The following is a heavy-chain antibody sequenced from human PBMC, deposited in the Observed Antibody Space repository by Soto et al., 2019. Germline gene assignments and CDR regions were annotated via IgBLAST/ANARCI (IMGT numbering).Heavy chain of an antibody. J-gene: IGHJ6*03. V-gene: IGHV1-8*01. D-gene: IGHD3-10*01. Sequence: ASVKVSCKASGYTFTSYDINWVRQATGQGLEWMGWMNPNSGNTGYAQKFQGRVTMTRNTSISTAYMELSSLRSEDTAVYYCARVITMVRGYYYYYYMDVWGKGTTVTVSS. CDR3: ARVITMVRGYYYYYYMDV. CDR1: GYTFTSYD. CDR2: MNPNSGNT.